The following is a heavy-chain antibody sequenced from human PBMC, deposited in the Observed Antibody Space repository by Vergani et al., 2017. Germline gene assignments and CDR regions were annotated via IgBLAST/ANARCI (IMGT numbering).Heavy chain of an antibody. V-gene: IGHV3-23*04. J-gene: IGHJ4*02. D-gene: IGHD2-15*01. CDR1: GFTFSSYA. CDR2: ISGSGGST. Sequence: EVHLVESGGGLVQPGRSLRLSCAASGFTFSSYAMSWVRQAPGKGLEWVSAISGSGGSTYYADSVKGRFTISRDNSKNTLYLQMNSLRAEDTAVYYCAKYPDIVVVVAATGYFDYWGQGTLVTVSS. CDR3: AKYPDIVVVVAATGYFDY.